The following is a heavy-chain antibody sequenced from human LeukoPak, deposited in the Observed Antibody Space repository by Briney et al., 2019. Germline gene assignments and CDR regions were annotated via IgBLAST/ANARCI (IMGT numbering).Heavy chain of an antibody. V-gene: IGHV3-21*01. D-gene: IGHD2-2*01. J-gene: IGHJ3*02. Sequence: GGSLRLSCAASGFTFSSYSMNWVRQAPGKGLEWVSSISSSSSYIYYADSVKGRFTISRDNAKNSLYLQMNSLRAEDTAVYYCAREGAMITKGAFDTWGQGTMVTVSS. CDR3: AREGAMITKGAFDT. CDR1: GFTFSSYS. CDR2: ISSSSSYI.